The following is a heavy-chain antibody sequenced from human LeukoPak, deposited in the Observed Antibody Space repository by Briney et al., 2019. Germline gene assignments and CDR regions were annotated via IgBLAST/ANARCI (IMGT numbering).Heavy chain of an antibody. J-gene: IGHJ4*02. CDR1: GFPFSSYT. Sequence: PGGSLRLSCAASGFPFSSYTMNCVRQAPGKGLEWVSSISSSSSIYYADSVKGRFTISRDNAKNSLYLQTNSLRAEDTAVYYCARDRCSGGTCYLFDYWGQGTLVTVSS. CDR2: ISSSSSI. V-gene: IGHV3-21*01. D-gene: IGHD2-15*01. CDR3: ARDRCSGGTCYLFDY.